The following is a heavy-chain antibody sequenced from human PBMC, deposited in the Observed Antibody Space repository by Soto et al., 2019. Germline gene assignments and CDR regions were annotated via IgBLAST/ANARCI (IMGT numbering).Heavy chain of an antibody. V-gene: IGHV4-59*01. J-gene: IGHJ4*02. CDR2: ISDSGST. CDR3: ARDQVGFDY. Sequence: SETLSLTCTVSRGSLISYYWSWVRQPPGKGLEWIGYISDSGSTSYNPSLKSRITMSIDTSNNQFSLQLTSVTAADTAVYYCARDQVGFDYWDQGTLVTVSS. CDR1: RGSLISYY.